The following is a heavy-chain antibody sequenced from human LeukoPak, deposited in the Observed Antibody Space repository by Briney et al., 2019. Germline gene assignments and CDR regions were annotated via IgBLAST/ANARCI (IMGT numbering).Heavy chain of an antibody. CDR1: GGTFSSYA. D-gene: IGHD6-13*01. Sequence: GASVKVSCKASGGTFSSYAISWVRQAPGQGLEWMGGIIPIFGTANYAQKFKGRVTITTDEYTSTAYMELSSLRPEDTAVYYCPRVLGIAAAGTTLFDHWGQGPLVPVSS. J-gene: IGHJ4*02. V-gene: IGHV1-69*05. CDR2: IIPIFGTA. CDR3: PRVLGIAAAGTTLFDH.